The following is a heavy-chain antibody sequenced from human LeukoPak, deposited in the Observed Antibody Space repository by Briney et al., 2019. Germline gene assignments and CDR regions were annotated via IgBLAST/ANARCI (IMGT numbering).Heavy chain of an antibody. CDR2: ISYDGSNK. Sequence: GGSLRLSCAASGFTFSSYATHWVRQAPGKGLEWVAVISYDGSNKYYADSVKGRFTISRDNSKNTLYLQMNSLRAEDTAVYYCARDGLLWFGMDVWGKGTTVTVSS. V-gene: IGHV3-30*01. CDR1: GFTFSSYA. D-gene: IGHD3-10*01. CDR3: ARDGLLWFGMDV. J-gene: IGHJ6*04.